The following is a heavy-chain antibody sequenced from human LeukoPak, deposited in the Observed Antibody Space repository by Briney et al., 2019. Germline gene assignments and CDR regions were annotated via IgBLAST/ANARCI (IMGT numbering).Heavy chain of an antibody. J-gene: IGHJ5*01. CDR1: GVNFSSYW. CDR3: AKVLRLFDS. D-gene: IGHD3-10*01. V-gene: IGHV3-74*01. CDR2: IKSDGSEV. Sequence: GESLRLSCAASGVNFSSYWRNWVRQAPGKGLVWVSRIKSDGSEVTYADSVKGRFTISRDNAKNTLYLQMYSLRVEYTAVYYCAKVLRLFDSWGQGNLVTVSS.